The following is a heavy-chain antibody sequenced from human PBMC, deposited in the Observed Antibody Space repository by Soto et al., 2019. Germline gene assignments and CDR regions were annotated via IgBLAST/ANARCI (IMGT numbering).Heavy chain of an antibody. V-gene: IGHV1-2*02. J-gene: IGHJ4*02. Sequence: ASVKVSCKASGYTFSGFYMHWVRQAPGQGLEWMGWINPNSGGTKSAEKFQGRVTMTRDTSISTAYMELSRLTSDDTAVYYCASAAVTGTAGLDFWGQGTQVTVSS. CDR1: GYTFSGFY. CDR3: ASAAVTGTAGLDF. D-gene: IGHD6-19*01. CDR2: INPNSGGT.